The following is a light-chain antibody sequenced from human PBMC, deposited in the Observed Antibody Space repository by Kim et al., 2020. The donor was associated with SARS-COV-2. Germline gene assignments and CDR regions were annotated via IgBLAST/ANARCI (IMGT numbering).Light chain of an antibody. J-gene: IGKJ2*02. CDR3: KQCDDFPRT. CDR2: DAS. Sequence: SASVGYSDTIPRRASQDITKFCKWYEQKPGSAPELLIYDASTLGTGVPSRFSGSGSGTDFTFPITSLQPEYVATYYCKQCDDFPRTFGQGTKLEI. CDR1: QDITKF. V-gene: IGKV1-33*01.